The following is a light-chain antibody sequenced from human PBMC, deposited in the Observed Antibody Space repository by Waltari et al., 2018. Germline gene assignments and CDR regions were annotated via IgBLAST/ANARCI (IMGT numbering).Light chain of an antibody. CDR2: GAS. J-gene: IGKJ2*01. CDR3: QQYNKWPRT. CDR1: PSVSSN. V-gene: IGKV3-15*01. Sequence: EIVMTQSPATLSVSPGERPTLSCRASPSVSSNLAWYQQKPGQAPRLLIYGASTRATGIPARFSGSGSGTEFTLTISSLQSEDFAVYYCQQYNKWPRTFGQGTKLEIK.